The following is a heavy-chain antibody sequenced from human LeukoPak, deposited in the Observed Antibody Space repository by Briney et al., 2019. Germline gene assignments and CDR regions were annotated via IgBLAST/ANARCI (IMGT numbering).Heavy chain of an antibody. CDR3: AKGGPLWSGYDAFDI. J-gene: IGHJ3*02. Sequence: PGGSLRLSCAASGFTFSSYAMSWVRQAPGKGLEWVSAISGSGGSTYYADAVKGRFTISRDNSRNTLFLQMNSLRAEDTAVYYCAKGGPLWSGYDAFDIWGQGTMVTVSP. CDR2: ISGSGGST. CDR1: GFTFSSYA. D-gene: IGHD3-3*01. V-gene: IGHV3-23*01.